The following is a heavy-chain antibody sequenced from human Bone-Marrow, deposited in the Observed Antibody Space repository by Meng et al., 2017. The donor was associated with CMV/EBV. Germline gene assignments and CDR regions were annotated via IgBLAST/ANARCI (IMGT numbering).Heavy chain of an antibody. Sequence: SGPTLVKPTQTLMLTCTFSGFSLNTATVGVGWMRQPPGEALECLALIFWNDAKHYSPSLRGRLTITKDTSQNQVVLTMTNMDPVDTATYNFAHIKFGRENFLRYNYGLDFWGQGTMVTVSS. D-gene: IGHD3-16*01. V-gene: IGHV2-5*01. CDR1: GFSLNTATVG. CDR2: IFWNDAK. J-gene: IGHJ6*02. CDR3: AHIKFGRENFLRYNYGLDF.